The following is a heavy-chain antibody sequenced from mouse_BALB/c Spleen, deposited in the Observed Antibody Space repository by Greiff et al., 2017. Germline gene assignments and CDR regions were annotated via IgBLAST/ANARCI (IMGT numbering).Heavy chain of an antibody. CDR3: ARGVVTTSMDY. CDR2: ISSGSSTI. V-gene: IGHV5-17*02. J-gene: IGHJ4*01. CDR1: GFTFSSFG. Sequence: EVKVVESGGGLVQPGESRKLSCAASGFTFSSFGMHWVRQAPEKGLEWVAYISSGSSTIYYADTVKGRFTISRDNPKNTLFLQMTSLRSEDTAMYYCARGVVTTSMDYWGQGTSVTVSS. D-gene: IGHD2-3*01.